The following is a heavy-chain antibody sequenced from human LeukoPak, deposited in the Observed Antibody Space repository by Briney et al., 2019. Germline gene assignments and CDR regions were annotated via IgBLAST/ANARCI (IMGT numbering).Heavy chain of an antibody. CDR3: ARDVEGTGWPYYGLDV. D-gene: IGHD6-19*01. V-gene: IGHV3-23*01. CDR1: GFNFSRYG. CDR2: IVGGGVTT. Sequence: GGSLRLSCEASGFNFSRYGLSWVRQAPGKGLEWVSIIVGGGVTTYYAGSVKGRFTVSRDDSRSTMYLQMNSLTADDTAVYYCARDVEGTGWPYYGLDVWGQGTTVTVSS. J-gene: IGHJ6*02.